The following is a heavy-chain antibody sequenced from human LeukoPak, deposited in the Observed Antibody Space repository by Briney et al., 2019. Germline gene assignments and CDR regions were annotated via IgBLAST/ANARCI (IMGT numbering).Heavy chain of an antibody. V-gene: IGHV4-30-4*01. Sequence: SQTLSLTCTVSGGSISSGDYYWSWIRQPPGKGLEWIGYIYYSGSTYYTPSLRGRVTISVDTSKNQFSLNLSSVAAADTAVYYCARGYSLDYWGQGTLVTVSS. CDR3: ARGYSLDY. CDR2: IYYSGST. CDR1: GGSISSGDYY. J-gene: IGHJ4*02. D-gene: IGHD5-18*01.